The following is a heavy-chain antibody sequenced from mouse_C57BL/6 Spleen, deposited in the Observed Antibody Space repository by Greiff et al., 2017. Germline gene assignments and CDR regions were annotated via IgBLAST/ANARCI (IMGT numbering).Heavy chain of an antibody. J-gene: IGHJ4*01. CDR3: ARVDYYGSSDYAMDY. Sequence: EVMLVESGGGLVKPGGSLKLSCAASGFTFSSYAMSWVRQTPEKRLEWVATISDGGSYTYYPDNVKGRFTISRDNAKNNLYLQMSHLKSEDTAMYYCARVDYYGSSDYAMDYWGQGTSVTVSS. CDR1: GFTFSSYA. V-gene: IGHV5-4*03. CDR2: ISDGGSYT. D-gene: IGHD1-1*01.